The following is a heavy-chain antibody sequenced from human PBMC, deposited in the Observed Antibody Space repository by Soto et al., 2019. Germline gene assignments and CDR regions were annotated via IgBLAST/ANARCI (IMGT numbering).Heavy chain of an antibody. CDR3: ARGRASGSYYLLDY. D-gene: IGHD3-10*01. CDR2: INPNSGNI. V-gene: IGHV1-8*01. Sequence: ASVKVSCKXSGNTFTSYDINWVRQATGHGLEWMGWINPNSGNIGYAQKFQGRVTMTRDTAIRTAYMEVSRLRSDDTAVYYCARGRASGSYYLLDYWGQGTLVTVSS. CDR1: GNTFTSYD. J-gene: IGHJ4*02.